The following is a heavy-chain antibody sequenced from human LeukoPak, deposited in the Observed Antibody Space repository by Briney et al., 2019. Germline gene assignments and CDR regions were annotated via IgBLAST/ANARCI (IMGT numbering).Heavy chain of an antibody. D-gene: IGHD2-2*01. Sequence: QPGGSLRLSCAASGFTFSSYEMNWVRQAPGKGLEWVSYISSSGSTIYYADSVKGRFTISRGNSKNTLYLQMNSLRAEDTAVYYCARARMSAAIGLDYWGQGTLVTVSS. CDR3: ARARMSAAIGLDY. V-gene: IGHV3-48*03. CDR1: GFTFSSYE. J-gene: IGHJ4*02. CDR2: ISSSGSTI.